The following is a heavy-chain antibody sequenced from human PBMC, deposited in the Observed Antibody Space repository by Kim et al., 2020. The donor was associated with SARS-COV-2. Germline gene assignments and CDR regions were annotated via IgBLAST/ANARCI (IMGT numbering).Heavy chain of an antibody. Sequence: GGSLRLSCAASGFRFSDYAMSWVRQAPGKGLEWVSRLFSGGSTRNYGGFVEGRFTISRDNSESTLYLQMNSLRADDTAVYYCAKANMWYDGASDIWGHG. D-gene: IGHD1-1*01. J-gene: IGHJ3*02. CDR1: GFRFSDYA. V-gene: IGHV3-23*03. CDR2: LFSGGSTR. CDR3: AKANMWYDGASDI.